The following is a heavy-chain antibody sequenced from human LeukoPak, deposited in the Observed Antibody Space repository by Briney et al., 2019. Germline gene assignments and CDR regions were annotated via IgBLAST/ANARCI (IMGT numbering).Heavy chain of an antibody. D-gene: IGHD3-9*01. CDR3: AAVLIDTAGNDAFNI. Sequence: QPGGSLRLSCAASGFTFSSYAMNWVRQAPGKGLEWVSYISSSGSTIYYADSVKGRFTISRGNAKNSLYLQMNSLRDEDTAVYYCAAVLIDTAGNDAFNIWGQGTMVTVSS. CDR1: GFTFSSYA. J-gene: IGHJ3*02. CDR2: ISSSGSTI. V-gene: IGHV3-48*02.